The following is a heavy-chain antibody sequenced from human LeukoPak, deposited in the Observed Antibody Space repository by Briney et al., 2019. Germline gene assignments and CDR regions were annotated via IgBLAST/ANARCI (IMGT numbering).Heavy chain of an antibody. CDR3: GRAPGSLVSIAARPYYFDY. J-gene: IGHJ4*02. V-gene: IGHV3-23*01. CDR1: GFTFSSYA. CDR2: INGACGAT. Sequence: GGSLRLSCAASGFTFSSYAMTWVRQAPGKGLEWVSIINGACGATYYADSVKGRFAISRDTYKNTLYLEINSLRVEDAALYYCGRAPGSLVSIAARPYYFDYWGQGTLVTVSS. D-gene: IGHD6-6*01.